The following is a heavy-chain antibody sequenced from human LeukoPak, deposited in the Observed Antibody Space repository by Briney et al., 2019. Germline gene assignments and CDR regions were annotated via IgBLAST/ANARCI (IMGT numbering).Heavy chain of an antibody. CDR2: MNPVSGKT. CDR3: ARGNGDFIY. CDR1: GYTFTSYY. Sequence: ASVKVSCKASGYTFTSYYFSWVRQATGQGLEWMGWMNPVSGKTGYAQKFQGRVTMTRNTSISTAYMELSSLRSEDTAVYYCARGNGDFIYWGQGTLVTVSS. J-gene: IGHJ4*02. V-gene: IGHV1-8*01. D-gene: IGHD4-17*01.